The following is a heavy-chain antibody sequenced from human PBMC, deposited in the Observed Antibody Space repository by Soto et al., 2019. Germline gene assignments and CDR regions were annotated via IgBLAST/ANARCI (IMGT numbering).Heavy chain of an antibody. J-gene: IGHJ6*02. CDR1: GFTFSSYA. D-gene: IGHD2-2*01. V-gene: IGHV3-23*01. CDR2: ISGSGGST. Sequence: EVQLLESGGGLVQPGGSLRLSCAASGFTFSSYAMSWVRQAPGKALDWVSAISGSGGSTYYADAVKGRFTISRDNSKNTLYMQMNSLRAEDTAVYYSAKDYPLVVQAASEGLMDVWVQGTTVTVSS. CDR3: AKDYPLVVQAASEGLMDV.